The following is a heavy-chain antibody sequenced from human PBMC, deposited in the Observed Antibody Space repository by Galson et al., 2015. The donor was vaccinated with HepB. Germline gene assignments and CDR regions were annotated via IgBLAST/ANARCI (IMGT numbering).Heavy chain of an antibody. J-gene: IGHJ5*02. Sequence: ETLSLTCTVSGGSISSSSYYWGWIRQPPGKGLEWIGSIYYSGSTYYNPSLKSRVTISVDTSKTQFSLKLSSVTAADTAVYYCARHRDYGDYSWFDPWGQGTLVTVSS. D-gene: IGHD4-17*01. V-gene: IGHV4-39*01. CDR2: IYYSGST. CDR1: GGSISSSSYY. CDR3: ARHRDYGDYSWFDP.